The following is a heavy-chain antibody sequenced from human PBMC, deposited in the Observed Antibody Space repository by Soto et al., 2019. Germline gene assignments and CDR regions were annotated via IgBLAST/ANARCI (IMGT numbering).Heavy chain of an antibody. CDR2: VHYSGRT. CDR1: GDSISSYY. Sequence: PSETLSLTCTVSGDSISSYYWNWLRQPPGKGLEWIAYVHYSGRTNYNPSLKSRITISLDTSKNQFSLKLSAVTAADTAVYYCARGDYGDIDYWGQGALVTVSS. V-gene: IGHV4-59*01. CDR3: ARGDYGDIDY. J-gene: IGHJ4*02. D-gene: IGHD4-17*01.